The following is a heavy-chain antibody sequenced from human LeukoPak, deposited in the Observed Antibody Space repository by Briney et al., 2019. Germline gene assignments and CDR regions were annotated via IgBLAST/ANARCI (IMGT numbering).Heavy chain of an antibody. Sequence: PGGSLRLSYAASGFTFSSYWMHWVRQAPGKGLVWVSRINSDGSSTNYADSVKGRFTISRDNAKNTLYLQMNSLRAEDTAVYFCAGGGFIDWFAGWGQGTLVTVSS. CDR2: INSDGSST. J-gene: IGHJ5*02. CDR3: AGGGFIDWFAG. V-gene: IGHV3-74*01. D-gene: IGHD3-16*01. CDR1: GFTFSSYW.